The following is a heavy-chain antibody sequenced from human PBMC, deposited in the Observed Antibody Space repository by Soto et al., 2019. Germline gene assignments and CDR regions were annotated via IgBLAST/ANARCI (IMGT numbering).Heavy chain of an antibody. V-gene: IGHV5-51*01. Sequence: GESLKISCKGSGYRFTSYWIGWVRQMPGKGLEWMGIIYPGDSDTRCSPSFQGQVTISADKSINTAYLQWSSLKASDTAMYYCARENVAAPSGMDVWGQGTTVTVSS. D-gene: IGHD6-6*01. CDR2: IYPGDSDT. J-gene: IGHJ6*02. CDR3: ARENVAAPSGMDV. CDR1: GYRFTSYW.